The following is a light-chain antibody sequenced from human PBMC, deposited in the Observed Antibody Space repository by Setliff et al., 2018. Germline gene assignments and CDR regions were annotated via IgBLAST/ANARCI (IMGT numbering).Light chain of an antibody. V-gene: IGLV2-14*01. Sequence: QSVLTQPASVSGSPGQSITISCTGSSSDVGLYSSVSWYQKFPGKAPRLMIYDVTKRPSGVSIRFSGSKSGNTASLTISGLQAEDEADYFCSSYTGSTPYVIFGGGTKVTVL. J-gene: IGLJ2*01. CDR2: DVT. CDR1: SSDVGLYSS. CDR3: SSYTGSTPYVI.